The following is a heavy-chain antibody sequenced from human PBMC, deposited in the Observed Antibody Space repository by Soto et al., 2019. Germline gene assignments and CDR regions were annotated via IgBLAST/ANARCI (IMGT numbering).Heavy chain of an antibody. CDR3: ARDFKRYRRPPGPLEY. CDR1: GGSISTSVYY. D-gene: IGHD2-2*01. J-gene: IGHJ4*02. Sequence: SETLSLTCAVSGGSISTSVYYWAWIRQPPGKGLEWIGCIYYSGNTYYNPSLKRRFSISVDTSKNQFSLQLSSVTVADTAVYYCARDFKRYRRPPGPLEYWGMGPLVTVSS. V-gene: IGHV4-30-4*08. CDR2: IYYSGNT.